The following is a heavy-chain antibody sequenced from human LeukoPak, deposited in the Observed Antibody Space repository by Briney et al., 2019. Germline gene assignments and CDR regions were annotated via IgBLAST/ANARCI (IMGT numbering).Heavy chain of an antibody. D-gene: IGHD1-20*01. CDR2: MNPNSGYT. CDR1: GYTFTSYD. CDR3: AMRPYNWNDDGNIDY. V-gene: IGHV1-8*01. J-gene: IGHJ4*02. Sequence: GASVKVSCKASGYTFTSYDINWVRQATGQGLEWMGWMNPNSGYTGYAQKFQGRVTMTRNTSITTAYMELSSLRSVDTAVYYCAMRPYNWNDDGNIDYWGQGTLVTVSS.